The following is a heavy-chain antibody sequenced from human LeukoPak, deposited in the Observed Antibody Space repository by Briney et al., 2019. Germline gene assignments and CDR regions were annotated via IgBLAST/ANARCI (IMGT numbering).Heavy chain of an antibody. CDR3: AGAPVVPARVFDY. V-gene: IGHV4-59*01. Sequence: KPSETLSLTCTVSGGAISSYYWSWIRQPPGKGLEWIGYIYYSGSTNYNPSLKSRVTISVDTSKNQFSLKLSSVTAAETAVHYCAGAPVVPARVFDYWGQGTLVTVSS. D-gene: IGHD2-2*01. CDR1: GGAISSYY. J-gene: IGHJ4*02. CDR2: IYYSGST.